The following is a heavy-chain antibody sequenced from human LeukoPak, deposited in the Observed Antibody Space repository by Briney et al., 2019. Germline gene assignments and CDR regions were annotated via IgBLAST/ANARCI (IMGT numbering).Heavy chain of an antibody. CDR3: AKSPNVLRFLEWLLYLDY. J-gene: IGHJ4*02. D-gene: IGHD3-3*01. CDR1: GFTFSSYA. Sequence: PEGSLRLSCAASGFTFSSYAMSWVRQAPGKGLEWVSAISGSGGSTYYADSVKGRFTISRDNSKDTLYLQMNSLRAEDTAVYYCAKSPNVLRFLEWLLYLDYWGQGTLVTVSS. V-gene: IGHV3-23*01. CDR2: ISGSGGST.